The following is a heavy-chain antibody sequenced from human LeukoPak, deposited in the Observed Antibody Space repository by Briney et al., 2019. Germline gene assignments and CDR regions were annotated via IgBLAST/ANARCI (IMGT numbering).Heavy chain of an antibody. V-gene: IGHV3-23*01. CDR1: GFTFSSYA. D-gene: IGHD2-15*01. J-gene: IGHJ6*02. CDR3: AKALEVVGPSYYYYGMDV. CDR2: ISGSGGST. Sequence: PGGSLRLSCAASGFTFSSYATSWVRQAPGKGLEWVSAISGSGGSTYYADSVKGRFTISRDNSKNTLYLQMNSLRAEDTAVYYCAKALEVVGPSYYYYGMDVWGQGTTVTVSS.